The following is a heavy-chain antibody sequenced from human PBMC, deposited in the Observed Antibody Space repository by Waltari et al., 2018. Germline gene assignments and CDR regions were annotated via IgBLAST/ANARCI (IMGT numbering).Heavy chain of an antibody. V-gene: IGHV3-7*01. Sequence: EVQLVESGGGVAKPGGSLRLRCEASGLRFSNYWMTWVRQASGKGPEWVANIKQDGSEKYYMDSVKGRFTISRDNAKNSLYLQMNNLRVEDTAVYYCTRGGRDSSWYWRDWGQGTLVTVSS. CDR2: IKQDGSEK. J-gene: IGHJ4*02. CDR3: TRGGRDSSWYWRD. CDR1: GLRFSNYW. D-gene: IGHD6-13*01.